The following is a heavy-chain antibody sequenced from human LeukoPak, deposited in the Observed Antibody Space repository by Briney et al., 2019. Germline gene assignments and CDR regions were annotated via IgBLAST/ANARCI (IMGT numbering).Heavy chain of an antibody. CDR1: GFTFSNYA. D-gene: IGHD5-12*01. J-gene: IGHJ4*02. CDR2: ISSSSSYI. Sequence: GGSLRLSCAASGFTFSNYAMSWVRQAPGKGLEWVSSISSSSSYIYYADSVKGRFTISRDNAKNSLYLQMNSLRAEDTAVYYCAREWGYSGYDNDFDYWGQGTLVTVSS. V-gene: IGHV3-21*01. CDR3: AREWGYSGYDNDFDY.